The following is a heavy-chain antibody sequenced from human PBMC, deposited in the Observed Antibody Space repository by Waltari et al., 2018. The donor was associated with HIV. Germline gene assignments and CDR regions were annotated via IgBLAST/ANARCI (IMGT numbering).Heavy chain of an antibody. Sequence: QVQLVQSGAEVKKPGASVKVSCKASGYTFTGYYMHWVRQAPGQGLEWMGWINPNTGGANAAQKFQGRVTTTRDTSSSTAYMVLSRLRSDDTAVYYCAREVPWLLEIYFDYWGQGTLVTVSS. CDR2: INPNTGGA. CDR1: GYTFTGYY. CDR3: AREVPWLLEIYFDY. J-gene: IGHJ4*02. D-gene: IGHD3-22*01. V-gene: IGHV1-2*02.